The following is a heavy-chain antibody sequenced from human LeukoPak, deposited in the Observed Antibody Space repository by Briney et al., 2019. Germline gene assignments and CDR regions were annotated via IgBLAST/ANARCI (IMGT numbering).Heavy chain of an antibody. CDR3: AGSPNIALAGTASY. J-gene: IGHJ4*02. Sequence: KSSQTLSLTCTVSGGSISSGDYYWRWIRQPPGKGLEWNGYIYYSGSTYNNPALKSRVTMSVDTPKNQLSLKLSSVTAADTAVYYCAGSPNIALAGTASYWRQGTLVTVCS. V-gene: IGHV4-30-4*08. CDR1: GGSISSGDYY. D-gene: IGHD6-19*01. CDR2: IYYSGST.